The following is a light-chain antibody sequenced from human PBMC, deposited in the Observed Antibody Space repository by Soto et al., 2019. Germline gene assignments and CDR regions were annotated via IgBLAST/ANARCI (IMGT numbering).Light chain of an antibody. CDR3: QQYSSYWT. Sequence: DIHMTQSPSSLSASVVNRVTITFLASQSISTYLNWYQKKPGKAPNILIYDASRLQSGVPSRFSGSGGGTDFTLSISSVQTEDFAAYYCQQYSSYWTFGQGTKVDIK. V-gene: IGKV1-39*01. CDR2: DAS. J-gene: IGKJ1*01. CDR1: QSISTY.